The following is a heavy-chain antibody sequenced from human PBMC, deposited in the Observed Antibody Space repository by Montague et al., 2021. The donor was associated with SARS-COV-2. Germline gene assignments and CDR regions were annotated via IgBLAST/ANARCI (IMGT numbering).Heavy chain of an antibody. CDR1: GFTISNNW. J-gene: IGHJ5*02. V-gene: IGHV3-7*01. CDR3: ARDSS. CDR2: INKDGPEK. Sequence: SLSLSCAASGFTISNNWMSWVRQAPGKGLEWVANINKDGPEKYYVDSVKGRFTISRDNIKNSLYLQMNSLRAEDTAVYYCARDSSWGQGTLVTVSS.